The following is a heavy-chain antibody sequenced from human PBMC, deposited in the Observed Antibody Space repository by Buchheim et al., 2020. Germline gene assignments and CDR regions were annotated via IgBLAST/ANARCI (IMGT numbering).Heavy chain of an antibody. D-gene: IGHD3-22*01. CDR3: TTDPMYYYDSSGSYYRDY. Sequence: EVQLVESGGGLVKPGGSLRLSCAASGFTFSHAWMNWVRQAPGRGLEWVGRIKSKTDGGTTHYAAPVKVRFPIPRDDSKNTLSLQMNSLKTEDTAVYYCTTDPMYYYDSSGSYYRDYWGQGTL. CDR1: GFTFSHAW. CDR2: IKSKTDGGTT. J-gene: IGHJ4*02. V-gene: IGHV3-15*07.